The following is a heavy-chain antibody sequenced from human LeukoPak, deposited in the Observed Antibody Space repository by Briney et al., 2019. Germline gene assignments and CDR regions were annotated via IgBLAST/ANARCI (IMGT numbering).Heavy chain of an antibody. CDR1: GGSFSHYY. V-gene: IGHV4-34*01. CDR2: VNHKGST. D-gene: IGHD2/OR15-2a*01. CDR3: ASQATLGY. Sequence: PSETLSLTCRVYGGSFSHYYWSWLRQPPGKGLEWIGEVNHKGSTNYNPSLESRVTVSVDTSKNQFSLQLTSVTAADTAVYYCASQATLGYWGQGTLVTVSS. J-gene: IGHJ4*02.